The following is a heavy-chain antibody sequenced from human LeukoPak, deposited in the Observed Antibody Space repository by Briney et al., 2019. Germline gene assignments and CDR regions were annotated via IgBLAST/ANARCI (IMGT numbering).Heavy chain of an antibody. CDR3: AKVVGPWSGLRGHMDV. D-gene: IGHD3-3*01. CDR2: IRYDGSNQ. V-gene: IGHV3-30*02. Sequence: GGSLRLSCAASGFTFSTYGMHWVRQAPGKGLEWVAFIRYDGSNQYYADSVKGRFTISRDNSKNTLYLQMNSLRAEDTAVYYCAKVVGPWSGLRGHMDVWGKGTKVTVSS. CDR1: GFTFSTYG. J-gene: IGHJ6*03.